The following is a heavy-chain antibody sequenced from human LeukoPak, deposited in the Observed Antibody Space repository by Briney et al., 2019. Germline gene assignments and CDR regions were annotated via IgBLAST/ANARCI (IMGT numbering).Heavy chain of an antibody. CDR3: ARVRGYYDSSGYDY. CDR1: GASMSSYY. J-gene: IGHJ4*02. V-gene: IGHV4-59*01. CDR2: IYYSGST. D-gene: IGHD3-22*01. Sequence: SETLSLTCTVSGASMSSYYWSWVGQPPGKGLEWIGYIYYSGSTNYNPALKSRVTISEDTSKNQISLKLSSVTAADTAVYYCARVRGYYDSSGYDYWGQGTLVTVSS.